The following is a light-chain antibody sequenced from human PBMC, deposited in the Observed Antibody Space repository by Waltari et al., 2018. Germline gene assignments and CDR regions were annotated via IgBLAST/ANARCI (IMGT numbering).Light chain of an antibody. J-gene: IGKJ1*01. V-gene: IGKV4-1*01. CDR3: QQYYSTRT. CDR2: WAS. CDR1: QSVLYRSDNKNY. Sequence: DIVMTQSPDSLAVSLGERATIHCKSSQSVLYRSDNKNYLAWYQQKPGQPPKLLIYWASTRESGVPERFSGSGSGTDFTLTISSLQAEDVAVYFCQQYYSTRTFGQGTKVGIK.